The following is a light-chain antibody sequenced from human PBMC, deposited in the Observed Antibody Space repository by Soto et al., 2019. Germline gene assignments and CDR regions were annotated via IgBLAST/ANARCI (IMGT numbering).Light chain of an antibody. CDR3: QQYGTSPPGT. CDR2: GAA. CDR1: QSVSNNY. J-gene: IGKJ1*01. V-gene: IGKV3-20*01. Sequence: EIEMAQSPDTLSVSAGARASLSCRASQSVSNNYLASYQQKPGHAPRLLIYGAASRATSIPDRFSGSGSGTDFTLTISRLEPADFSAYYCQQYGTSPPGTFGQGTKVDIK.